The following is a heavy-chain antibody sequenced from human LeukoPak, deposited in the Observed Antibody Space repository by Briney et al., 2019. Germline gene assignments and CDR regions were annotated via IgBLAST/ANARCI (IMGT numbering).Heavy chain of an antibody. CDR3: ARILAASDTGAYHWFDP. D-gene: IGHD6-25*01. J-gene: IGHJ5*02. CDR2: IDTSGGT. CDR1: GGSISSGTYY. Sequence: SETLSLTCTVSGGSISSGTYYWSWIRQPAGKGLEWIGRIDTSGGTKYNPSLESRVTMTVDTSKNQFSLRLSSVTAADTAVYYCARILAASDTGAYHWFDPWGPGTPVTVSS. V-gene: IGHV4-61*02.